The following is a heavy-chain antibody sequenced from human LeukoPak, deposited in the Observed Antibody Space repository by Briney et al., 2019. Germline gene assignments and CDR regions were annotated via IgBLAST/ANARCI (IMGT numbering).Heavy chain of an antibody. CDR3: ARDSPPVSSGWYPVSVY. CDR2: ISSSGYTI. J-gene: IGHJ4*02. Sequence: GGSLRLSCAASRFTFSDYYMSWIRQAPGKGLEWVSYISSSGYTIYYADSVKGRFTISRDNSKNTLYLQMNSLRAEDTAVYYCARDSPPVSSGWYPVSVYWGQGTLVTVSS. V-gene: IGHV3-11*04. D-gene: IGHD6-19*01. CDR1: RFTFSDYY.